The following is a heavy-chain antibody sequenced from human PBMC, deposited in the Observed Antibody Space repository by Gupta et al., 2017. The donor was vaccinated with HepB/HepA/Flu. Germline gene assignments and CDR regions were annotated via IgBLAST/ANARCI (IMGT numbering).Heavy chain of an antibody. D-gene: IGHD6-13*01. Sequence: QVQLQESVPGLVKPSQTLSPTCTVSGCSPSSGGYYWSWIRQHPGKGLEWIGYIYYSGSTYYNPSLKSRVTISVDTSKNQFSLKLSSVTAADTAVYYCARGGRHSSRGEYFQHWGQGTLVTVSS. V-gene: IGHV4-31*03. CDR2: IYYSGST. CDR3: ARGGRHSSRGEYFQH. CDR1: GCSPSSGGYY. J-gene: IGHJ1*01.